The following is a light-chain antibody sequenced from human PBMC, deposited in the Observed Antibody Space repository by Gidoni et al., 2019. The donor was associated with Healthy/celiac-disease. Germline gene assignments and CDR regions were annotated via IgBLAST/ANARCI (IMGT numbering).Light chain of an antibody. CDR2: EVR. CDR3: SSYTSISKCVV. Sequence: QSALTQPASVSGSPGQSITISCTGTSRDVGGYNYVSWYQQHPGHAPKLMIYEVRNRPSGVSNRFSGSKSVNTASLTISGLQSEDEADYYCSSYTSISKCVVFGGGTKLTVL. J-gene: IGLJ2*01. V-gene: IGLV2-14*01. CDR1: SRDVGGYNY.